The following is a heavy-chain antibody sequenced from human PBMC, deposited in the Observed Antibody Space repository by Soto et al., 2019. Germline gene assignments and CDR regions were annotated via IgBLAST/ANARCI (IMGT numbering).Heavy chain of an antibody. Sequence: QVQLVQSGAEVKKPGSSVKVSCKASGGTFSSYTISWVRQAPGQGLEWMGRIIPILGIANYAQKFQGRVTITADKSTSTAYMELSGLRSEDTAVYYCARNLGHYGDYWSRFDPWGQGTLVTVSS. V-gene: IGHV1-69*02. CDR2: IIPILGIA. CDR1: GGTFSSYT. D-gene: IGHD4-17*01. J-gene: IGHJ5*02. CDR3: ARNLGHYGDYWSRFDP.